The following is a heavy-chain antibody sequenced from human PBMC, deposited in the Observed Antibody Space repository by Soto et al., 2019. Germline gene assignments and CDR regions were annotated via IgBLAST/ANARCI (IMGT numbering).Heavy chain of an antibody. Sequence: PGGSLGLSCAASGFTFSDYYMSWIRQAPGKGLEWVSYISSSGSTIYYADSVKGRFTISRDNAKNSLYLQMNSLRAEDTAVYYCARDPSCSGGSCYLDTDYWGKGTLVTVSS. CDR2: ISSSGSTI. CDR3: ARDPSCSGGSCYLDTDY. V-gene: IGHV3-11*01. CDR1: GFTFSDYY. J-gene: IGHJ4*02. D-gene: IGHD2-15*01.